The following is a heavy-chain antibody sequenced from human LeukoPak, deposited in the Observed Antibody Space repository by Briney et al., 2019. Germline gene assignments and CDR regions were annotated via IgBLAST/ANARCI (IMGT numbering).Heavy chain of an antibody. D-gene: IGHD3-10*01. CDR2: IYSGGST. CDR3: ARSVLLLPGGLDY. CDR1: GFTPSTIY. J-gene: IGHJ4*02. V-gene: IGHV3-66*02. Sequence: QSGGSMRLSCEANGFTPSTIYMSCVRPAPGKGLEWVSAIYSGGSTYYADSVKGRFTISRDNSKNTLYLQMNSLRGEDTAVYYCARSVLLLPGGLDYWGQGTLVTVSS.